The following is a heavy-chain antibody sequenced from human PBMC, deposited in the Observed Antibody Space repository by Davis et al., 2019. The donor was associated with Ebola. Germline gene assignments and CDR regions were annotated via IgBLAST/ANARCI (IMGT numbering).Heavy chain of an antibody. CDR1: GYTLTELS. CDR3: ARAVSMVRGVMFYWFDP. Sequence: ASVKVSCKVSGYTLTELSMHWVRQAPGKGLEWMGGFDPEDGETIYTQKFQGRVTMTEDTSTDTAYMELRSLRSDDTAVYYCARAVSMVRGVMFYWFDPWGQGTLVTVSS. J-gene: IGHJ5*02. CDR2: FDPEDGET. V-gene: IGHV1-24*01. D-gene: IGHD3-10*01.